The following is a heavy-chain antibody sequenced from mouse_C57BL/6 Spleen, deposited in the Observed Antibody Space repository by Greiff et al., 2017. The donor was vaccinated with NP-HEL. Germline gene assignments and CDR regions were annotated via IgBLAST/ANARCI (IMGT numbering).Heavy chain of an antibody. CDR3: AMQDGNYVYYSMDY. CDR1: GFTFSDYG. Sequence: EVKLMESGGGLVKPGGSLKLSCAASGFTFSDYGMHWVRQAPEKGLEWVAYISSGSSTINYADKVKGGFTISRDNAKNTLFLQMSRLRSEYTAMYYCAMQDGNYVYYSMDYWGQGTSVTVSS. D-gene: IGHD2-1*01. V-gene: IGHV5-17*01. J-gene: IGHJ4*01. CDR2: ISSGSSTI.